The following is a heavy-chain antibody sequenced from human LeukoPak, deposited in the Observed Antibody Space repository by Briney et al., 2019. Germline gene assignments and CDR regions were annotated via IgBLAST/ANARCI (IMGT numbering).Heavy chain of an antibody. J-gene: IGHJ6*04. CDR1: GFTFDGNY. Sequence: GGSLRLSCAASGFTFDGNYMSWVRQAPGKGLEWVSVIYSGGSTYYADSVKGRFTISRDNSKNTLYLQMNSLRAEDTAVYYCAELGITMIGGVWGKGTTVTISS. V-gene: IGHV3-53*01. CDR2: IYSGGST. CDR3: AELGITMIGGV. D-gene: IGHD3-10*02.